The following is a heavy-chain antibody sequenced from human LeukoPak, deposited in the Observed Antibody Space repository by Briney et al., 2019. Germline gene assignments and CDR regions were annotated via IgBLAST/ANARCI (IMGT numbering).Heavy chain of an antibody. Sequence: PSETLSLTCTVSGYSISSGYYWGWIRQPPGKGLEWIGSIYHSGSTYYNPSLKSRVTISVDTSKNQFSLKLSSVTAADTAVYYCARDTGENYDFWSDIWGQGTMVTVSS. CDR1: GYSISSGYY. D-gene: IGHD3-3*01. V-gene: IGHV4-38-2*02. J-gene: IGHJ3*02. CDR3: ARDTGENYDFWSDI. CDR2: IYHSGST.